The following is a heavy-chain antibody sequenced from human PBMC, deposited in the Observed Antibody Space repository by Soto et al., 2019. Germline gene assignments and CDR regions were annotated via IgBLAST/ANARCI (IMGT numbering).Heavy chain of an antibody. Sequence: QVQLVESGGGVVQPGRSLRLSCATSGFTFSSYLIHWVRQTPDKGLEWVAFISRDGSNEYYADSVKGRFTISRDNSKNTLSLEMNSLRAEDTAVYYCARDDEGGSDCDLGYWGQGTLVTVSS. D-gene: IGHD3-10*01. CDR1: GFTFSSYL. CDR2: ISRDGSNE. V-gene: IGHV3-30-3*01. CDR3: ARDDEGGSDCDLGY. J-gene: IGHJ4*02.